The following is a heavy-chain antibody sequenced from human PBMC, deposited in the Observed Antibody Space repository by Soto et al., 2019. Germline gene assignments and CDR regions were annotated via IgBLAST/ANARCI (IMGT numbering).Heavy chain of an antibody. V-gene: IGHV3-7*01. CDR1: GFTFSSYW. J-gene: IGHJ3*02. CDR3: ARDAKQWLVLSAFDI. CDR2: IKQDGSEK. D-gene: IGHD6-19*01. Sequence: PGGSPRLSCAASGFTFSSYWMSWVRQAPGKGLEWVANIKQDGSEKYYVDSVKGRFTISRDNAKNSLYLQMNSLRAEDTAVYYCARDAKQWLVLSAFDIWGQGTMVTVSS.